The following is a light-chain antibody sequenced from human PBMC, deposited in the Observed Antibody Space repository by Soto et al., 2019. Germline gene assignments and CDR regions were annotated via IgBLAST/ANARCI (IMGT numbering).Light chain of an antibody. V-gene: IGLV1-40*01. CDR2: DNN. CDR1: NSNIGAGHA. J-gene: IGLJ2*01. Sequence: QSVLKQPPSVSGAPGQRVTISCTGSNSNIGAGHAAQWYQQPPGTTPKLLIYDNNRRPSGVPVRFSGSRSGTSASLAITGLQAEDEADYYCQSYDNDLSVVFGGGTKLTVL. CDR3: QSYDNDLSVV.